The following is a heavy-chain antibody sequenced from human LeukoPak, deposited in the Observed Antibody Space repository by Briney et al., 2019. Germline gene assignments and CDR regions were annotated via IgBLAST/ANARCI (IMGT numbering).Heavy chain of an antibody. CDR1: GYTFTGYY. Sequence: ASVKVSCKASGYTFTGYYMHWVRQAPGQGLEWMGWINPNSGGTNYAQKFQGRVTMTRDTSISTAYVELSRLRSDDTAVYYCARDIVGATERGAPDYWGQGTLVTVSS. V-gene: IGHV1-2*02. J-gene: IGHJ4*02. D-gene: IGHD1-26*01. CDR2: INPNSGGT. CDR3: ARDIVGATERGAPDY.